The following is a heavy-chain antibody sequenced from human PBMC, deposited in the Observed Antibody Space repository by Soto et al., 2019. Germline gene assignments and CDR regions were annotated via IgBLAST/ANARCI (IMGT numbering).Heavy chain of an antibody. CDR3: AREQDTAMVTAADYYYYGMAV. CDR1: GFTFSSYA. Sequence: GGSLRLSCAASGFTFSSYAMHWVRQAPGKGLEWVAVISYDGSNKYYADSVKGRFTISRDNSKNTLYLQMNSLRAEDTAVYYCAREQDTAMVTAADYYYYGMAVWGQGTTVTVSS. CDR2: ISYDGSNK. J-gene: IGHJ6*02. V-gene: IGHV3-30-3*01. D-gene: IGHD5-18*01.